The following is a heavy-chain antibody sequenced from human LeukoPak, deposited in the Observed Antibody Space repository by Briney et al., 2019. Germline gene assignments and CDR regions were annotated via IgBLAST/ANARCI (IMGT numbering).Heavy chain of an antibody. Sequence: GGSLRLSCAVSGFTFDDYAMHWVRQVPGKGLEWVSGINWNSDSIGYADSVKGRFTTSRDNAKNSLYLQMNSLRAEDTAVYYCARSFVGNAFDIWGQGTMVTVSS. CDR3: ARSFVGNAFDI. CDR2: INWNSDSI. CDR1: GFTFDDYA. V-gene: IGHV3-9*01. D-gene: IGHD7-27*01. J-gene: IGHJ3*02.